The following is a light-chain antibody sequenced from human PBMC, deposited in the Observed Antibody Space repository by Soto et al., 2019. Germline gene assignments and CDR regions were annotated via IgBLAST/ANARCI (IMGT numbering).Light chain of an antibody. CDR2: AAS. Sequence: DIQMTQPPSSLSASVGDRVTISCRSSQSISSYWSWYQQTSGKAPKLLIFAASSLQSGVPSRFSGSGSGTDFTLTVSNLQPEDFATYYCQQTYTSRITFGLGTRLEIK. V-gene: IGKV1-39*01. J-gene: IGKJ5*01. CDR1: QSISSY. CDR3: QQTYTSRIT.